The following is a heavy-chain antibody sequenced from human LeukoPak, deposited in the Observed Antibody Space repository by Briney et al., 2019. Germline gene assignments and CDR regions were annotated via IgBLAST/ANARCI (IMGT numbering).Heavy chain of an antibody. J-gene: IGHJ4*02. CDR2: INHNGSI. CDR1: GGSFTGYY. Sequence: SEALSLTCAVSGGSFTGYYWSWLRQPPGRGLEWIGEINHNGSIDYNSSLKSRVTLSIDTSKNHFPLKMTSVTAADTAVYYCAGGVTILWGFDSWGQGTLVTVSS. V-gene: IGHV4-34*01. CDR3: AGGVTILWGFDS. D-gene: IGHD4-17*01.